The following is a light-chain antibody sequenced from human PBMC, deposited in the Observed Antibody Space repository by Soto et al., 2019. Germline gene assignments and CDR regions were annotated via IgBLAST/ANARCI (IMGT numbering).Light chain of an antibody. CDR1: QSVSGN. J-gene: IGKJ4*02. CDR2: GAS. V-gene: IGKV3-15*01. CDR3: QQYNDWPRT. Sequence: EVVMTQSPGTLSVSPGERASLSCRASQSVSGNLAWYQQTPGQAPRLLIHGASTRATGTPARFSGSGSGTEFTLAISSLWSEDFAFYYCQQYNDWPRTFGEGTKVEIK.